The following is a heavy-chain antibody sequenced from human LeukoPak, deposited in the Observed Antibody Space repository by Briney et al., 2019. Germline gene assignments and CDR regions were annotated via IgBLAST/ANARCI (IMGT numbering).Heavy chain of an antibody. D-gene: IGHD3-22*01. CDR1: GGSFSAYY. J-gene: IGHJ3*02. CDR3: ARRGLGYYDSSGYYGYAFDI. V-gene: IGHV4-34*01. Sequence: PSETLSLTCTVYGGSFSAYYWTWIRQPPGKGLEWIGEISHTGSTNYNPSLKSRVTISVDTSKNQFSLKLSSVTAADTAVYYCARRGLGYYDSSGYYGYAFDIWGQGTMVTVSS. CDR2: ISHTGST.